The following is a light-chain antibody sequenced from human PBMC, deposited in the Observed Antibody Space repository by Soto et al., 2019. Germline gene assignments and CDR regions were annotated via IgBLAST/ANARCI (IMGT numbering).Light chain of an antibody. V-gene: IGLV1-44*01. CDR2: SNN. J-gene: IGLJ2*01. Sequence: QSVLTQPPSASGTPVQRVTISCSGSSSNSGSNTVNWYQQLPGTAPKLLIYSNNQRPSGVPDRFSGSKSGTSASLAISGLQSEDEADYYCAAWDDSLNGVVFGGGTKLTVL. CDR3: AAWDDSLNGVV. CDR1: SSNSGSNT.